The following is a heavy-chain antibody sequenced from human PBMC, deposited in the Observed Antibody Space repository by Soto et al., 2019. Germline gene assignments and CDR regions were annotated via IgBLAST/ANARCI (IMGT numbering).Heavy chain of an antibody. CDR3: VRESTRYSSSWSFRGKFDP. CDR2: ISSSSSYI. V-gene: IGHV3-21*01. D-gene: IGHD6-13*01. J-gene: IGHJ5*02. CDR1: GFTFSSYS. Sequence: PGGSLRLSCATSGFTFSSYSMNWVRQAPGKGLEWDSSISSSSSYIYYADSVKGRFTISRDNAKNSLYLQMNSLRAEDTAVYYCVRESTRYSSSWSFRGKFDPWGQGTLVTVSS.